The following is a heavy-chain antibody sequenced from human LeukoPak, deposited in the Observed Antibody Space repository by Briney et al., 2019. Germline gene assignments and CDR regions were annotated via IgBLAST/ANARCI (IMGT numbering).Heavy chain of an antibody. D-gene: IGHD1-26*01. V-gene: IGHV1-69*13. CDR1: GGTFSSYA. CDR2: IIPIFGTA. J-gene: IGHJ6*02. CDR3: ARDGSGPATEGYGMDV. Sequence: GASVKVSCKASGGTFSSYAISWVRQAPGQGLEWMGGIIPIFGTANYAQKFQGRVTITADESTSTAYMELSSLRSEDTAVYYCARDGSGPATEGYGMDVWGQGTTVTVSS.